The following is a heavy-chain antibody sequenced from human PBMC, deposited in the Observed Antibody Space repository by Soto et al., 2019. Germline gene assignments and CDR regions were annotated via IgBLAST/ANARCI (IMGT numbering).Heavy chain of an antibody. CDR3: ARGSTDSSTRSRLFDF. Sequence: GSLRLSCVSSGLTFGSRAMTWVRQAPGEGLQWVSTITDTGGDAKYADSVRGRFVISRDNSKKTLYLQMTSLTAEDSAMYYCARGSTDSSTRSRLFDFWRRGTLVT. V-gene: IGHV3-23*01. CDR1: GLTFGSRA. J-gene: IGHJ4*02. CDR2: ITDTGGDA. D-gene: IGHD6-19*01.